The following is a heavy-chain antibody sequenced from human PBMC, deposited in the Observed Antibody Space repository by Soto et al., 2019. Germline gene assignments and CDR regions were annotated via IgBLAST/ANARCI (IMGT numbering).Heavy chain of an antibody. CDR3: AAIVTAHFDS. Sequence: QITLKESGPTLVKPTQTLTLTCTFSGFSLTTSGVGVGWIRQPPGKALEWLTLIYWDDDKRYSPSLRGRLTITKDTSKDQVVLTMTNMDPVDTATYYCAAIVTAHFDSWGQETLVTVSS. CDR2: IYWDDDK. J-gene: IGHJ4*02. V-gene: IGHV2-5*02. D-gene: IGHD5-18*01. CDR1: GFSLTTSGVG.